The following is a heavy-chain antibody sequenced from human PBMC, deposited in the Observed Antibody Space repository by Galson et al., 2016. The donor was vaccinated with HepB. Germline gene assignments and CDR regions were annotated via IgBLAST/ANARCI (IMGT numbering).Heavy chain of an antibody. CDR1: GFTFSSYD. J-gene: IGHJ6*02. Sequence: SLRLSCAASGFTFSSYDMHWVRQATGKGLEWVSAIGTAGDTYYPGSVKGRFTISREKAKNSLYLQMNSLRAGDTAVYYCARAYGYCSGGSCYPDYYYGMDVWGQGTTVTVSS. V-gene: IGHV3-13*01. D-gene: IGHD2-15*01. CDR2: IGTAGDT. CDR3: ARAYGYCSGGSCYPDYYYGMDV.